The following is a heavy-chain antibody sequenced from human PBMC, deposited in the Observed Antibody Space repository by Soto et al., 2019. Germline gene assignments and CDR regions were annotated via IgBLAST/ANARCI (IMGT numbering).Heavy chain of an antibody. Sequence: EVQLLESGGGLVQPGGSLTLSCAASGFTVSSCAMSWVRQSPGKGLEWVSAIGDNGVSKYYADSVKGRFTISRDNSKNTLYLQMNRLRADDTAVYYCATYRQTTVTSEFWGQGALVTVSS. CDR2: IGDNGVSK. J-gene: IGHJ4*02. CDR3: ATYRQTTVTSEF. D-gene: IGHD4-17*01. CDR1: GFTVSSCA. V-gene: IGHV3-23*01.